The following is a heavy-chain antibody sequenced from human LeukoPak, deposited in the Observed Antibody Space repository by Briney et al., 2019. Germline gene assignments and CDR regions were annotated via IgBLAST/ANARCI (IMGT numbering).Heavy chain of an antibody. D-gene: IGHD4-23*01. J-gene: IGHJ2*01. V-gene: IGHV4-34*01. Sequence: SETLSLTCAVYGGSFSGYYWSWIRQPPGKGLEWIGEINHSGSTNYNPSLKSRVTISVDTSKKQFSLKLSPVTAADTAVYYCARPGLRWPYKYFDLWGRGTLVTVSS. CDR2: INHSGST. CDR3: ARPGLRWPYKYFDL. CDR1: GGSFSGYY.